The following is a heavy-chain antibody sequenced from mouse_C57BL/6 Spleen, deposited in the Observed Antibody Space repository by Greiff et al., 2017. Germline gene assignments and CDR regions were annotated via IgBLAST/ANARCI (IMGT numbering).Heavy chain of an antibody. CDR3: ARAGYYCGSSYVELDY. D-gene: IGHD1-1*01. CDR1: GYTFTSYW. Sequence: QVHLQQPGAELLRPGSSVKLSCKASGYTFTSYWMDWVKQRPGQGLEWIGNIYPSDSGTHYNQKFKDKATFTADKSSSTAYMHRSSLTSEGSAVYYSARAGYYCGSSYVELDYWGQGTTLTVSS. J-gene: IGHJ4*01. V-gene: IGHV1-61*01. CDR2: IYPSDSGT.